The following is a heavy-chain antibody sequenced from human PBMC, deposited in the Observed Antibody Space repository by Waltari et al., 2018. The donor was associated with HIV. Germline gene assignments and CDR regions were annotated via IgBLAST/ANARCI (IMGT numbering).Heavy chain of an antibody. CDR1: GYTLTSYA. CDR2: INTNTGNP. D-gene: IGHD3-16*01. CDR3: AIEFLGGGADY. Sequence: QVQLVPSGSELTKPGASVKASCKASGYTLTSYAMNWVRQAPGQGLEWMGWINTNTGNPMYAQGFTGRFVFSFATSVSTAYLQISSLKAEDTAVDYCAIEFLGGGADYWGQGTMVTVSS. J-gene: IGHJ4*02. V-gene: IGHV7-4-1*02.